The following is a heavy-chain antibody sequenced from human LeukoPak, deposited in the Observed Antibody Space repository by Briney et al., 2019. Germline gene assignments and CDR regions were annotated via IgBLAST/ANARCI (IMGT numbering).Heavy chain of an antibody. CDR3: ARDVGPGAFFDY. CDR1: RFIFNRYG. CDR2: IDSSGGNT. J-gene: IGHJ4*02. D-gene: IGHD3-10*01. V-gene: IGHV3-23*01. Sequence: GGSLRLSCVASRFIFNRYGMAWVRQAPGKGPEWVSTIDSSGGNTHYADSLKGRFIISRDNSRDTVYLQMNSLRLEDTATYYCARDVGPGAFFDYRGQGSTVTVSS.